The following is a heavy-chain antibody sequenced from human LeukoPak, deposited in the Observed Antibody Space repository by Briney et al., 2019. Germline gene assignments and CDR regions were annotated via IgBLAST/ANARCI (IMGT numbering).Heavy chain of an antibody. V-gene: IGHV3-7*01. J-gene: IGHJ4*02. CDR2: IKQDGSEK. CDR3: AGLATVTTFYYFDY. CDR1: GFTFSSYW. Sequence: GGSLRHSCAASGFTFSSYWMSWVRQAPGEGLEWVANIKQDGSEKYYVDSVKGRFTISRDNAKNSLYLQMNSLRAEDTAVYYCAGLATVTTFYYFDYWGQGTLVTVSS. D-gene: IGHD4-17*01.